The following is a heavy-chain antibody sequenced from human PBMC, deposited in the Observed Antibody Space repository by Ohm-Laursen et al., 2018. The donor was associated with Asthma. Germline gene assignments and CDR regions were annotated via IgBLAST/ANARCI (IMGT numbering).Heavy chain of an antibody. J-gene: IGHJ4*02. CDR1: GYTFSRYS. Sequence: SLRLSCAASGYTFSRYSIHWVRQIPGKGLEWVASISTASSFIYYADSVRGRFTTSRDNARNSLYLHMNSLRDEDTAVYYCARAWGGFDYWGQGTLVTVSS. CDR3: ARAWGGFDY. D-gene: IGHD7-27*01. V-gene: IGHV3-21*01. CDR2: ISTASSFI.